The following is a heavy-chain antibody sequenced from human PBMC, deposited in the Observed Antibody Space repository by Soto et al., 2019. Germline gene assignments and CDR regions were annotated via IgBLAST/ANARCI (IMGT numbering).Heavy chain of an antibody. J-gene: IGHJ4*02. CDR2: ISERGDTT. CDR1: GFTISSNA. D-gene: IGHD1-1*01. V-gene: IGHV3-23*01. CDR3: AKDKPGTTSFDY. Sequence: LRLSCAASGFTISSNAMYWVRQAPGKGLEWVSGISERGDTTHYADSVKGRSTISRDTSKNTLYLQLNTLRADDTAVYYCAKDKPGTTSFDYWGQGTLVTVSS.